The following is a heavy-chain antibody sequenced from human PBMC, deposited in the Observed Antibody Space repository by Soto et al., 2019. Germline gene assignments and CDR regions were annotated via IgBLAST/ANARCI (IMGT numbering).Heavy chain of an antibody. Sequence: SETLSLTCTVSGGSISSGGYYWTWIRQHPVRGLEWIGYIYNSGSSYYHPSLKSRVTISLDTSKNQFSLNLRSVTAADTAVYYCARSQMDTTGPYFDYWGQGTLVTVSS. CDR3: ARSQMDTTGPYFDY. J-gene: IGHJ4*02. CDR2: IYNSGSS. V-gene: IGHV4-31*03. D-gene: IGHD1-1*01. CDR1: GGSISSGGYY.